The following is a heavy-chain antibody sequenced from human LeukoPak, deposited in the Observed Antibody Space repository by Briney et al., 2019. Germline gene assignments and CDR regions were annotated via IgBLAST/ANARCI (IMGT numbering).Heavy chain of an antibody. V-gene: IGHV3-23*01. Sequence: PGGSLRLSCAASGFTFSSYAMSWVRQAPGKGLEWVSAISGSGGSTYYADSVKGRFTISRDNSKNTLYLQMNSLRAEDTAVYYCAKGRKLDYYDSSGLDYWGQGTLVTVS. CDR2: ISGSGGST. D-gene: IGHD3-22*01. CDR1: GFTFSSYA. CDR3: AKGRKLDYYDSSGLDY. J-gene: IGHJ4*02.